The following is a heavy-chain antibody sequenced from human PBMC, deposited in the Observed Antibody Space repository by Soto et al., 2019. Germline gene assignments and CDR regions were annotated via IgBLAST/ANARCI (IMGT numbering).Heavy chain of an antibody. CDR1: GGSISRGDYY. Sequence: SETLSLTCTVSGGSISRGDYYWSWIRQPPGKGLEWIGYIYYSGSTYYNPSLKSRVTISVDTSKNQFSLKLSSVTAADTAVYYCAAGRWLQPFDYWGQGTLVTVSS. V-gene: IGHV4-30-4*01. D-gene: IGHD5-12*01. J-gene: IGHJ4*02. CDR3: AAGRWLQPFDY. CDR2: IYYSGST.